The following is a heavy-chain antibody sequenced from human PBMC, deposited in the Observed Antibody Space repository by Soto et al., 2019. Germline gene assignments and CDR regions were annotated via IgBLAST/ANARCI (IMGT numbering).Heavy chain of an antibody. J-gene: IGHJ4*02. CDR1: GYMFNTYG. D-gene: IGHD3-10*01. CDR2: ISVYNGNI. Sequence: QVQLLQSGAEVKKPGASVKVSCKASGYMFNTYGTTWVRQAPGQGLEWMGWISVYNGNIDYAQKFEGRVTMTTDTSTSTAYMELKSLTSDDTAVYYCARTYGSGDYFLPFEYWGQGTPVSVSS. CDR3: ARTYGSGDYFLPFEY. V-gene: IGHV1-18*01.